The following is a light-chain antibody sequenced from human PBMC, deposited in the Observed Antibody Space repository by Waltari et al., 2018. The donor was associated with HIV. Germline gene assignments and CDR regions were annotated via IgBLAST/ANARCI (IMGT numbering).Light chain of an antibody. CDR2: RNT. Sequence: QSVLTQPPSASGTPGQRVTISCSGSSSNIGSYYVYWYQQLPGTAPKLLIYRNTQRPSGVPDRFSGSKSGTSASRAINGLRSEDEADYYCAAWTDSLTAVVFGGGTKLSVL. V-gene: IGLV1-47*01. J-gene: IGLJ2*01. CDR1: SSNIGSYY. CDR3: AAWTDSLTAVV.